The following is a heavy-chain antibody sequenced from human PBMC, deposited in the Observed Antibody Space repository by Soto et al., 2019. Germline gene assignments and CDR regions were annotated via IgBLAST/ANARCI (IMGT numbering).Heavy chain of an antibody. D-gene: IGHD2-2*01. CDR1: GGSISSGGYY. J-gene: IGHJ4*02. Sequence: QVQLQESGPGLVKPSQTLSLTCTVSGGSISSGGYYWSWIRQHPGKGLEWIGYIYYSGSTYYNPSLKSRVTISVDTSKNQFSLKLSSVTATDTAVYYCARSSTSANYFDYWGQGTLVTVSS. V-gene: IGHV4-31*03. CDR3: ARSSTSANYFDY. CDR2: IYYSGST.